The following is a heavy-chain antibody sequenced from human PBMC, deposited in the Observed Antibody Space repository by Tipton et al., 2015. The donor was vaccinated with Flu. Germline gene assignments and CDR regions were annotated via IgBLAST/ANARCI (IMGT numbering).Heavy chain of an antibody. CDR1: GFTVSSNY. D-gene: IGHD4-17*01. V-gene: IGHV3-53*01. CDR3: AREVGRRGDSPYTAIGGGMDV. CDR2: IYSGGST. J-gene: IGHJ6*02. Sequence: QLVQSGGGLIQPGGSLRLSCAASGFTVSSNYMSWVRQAPGKGLEWVSVIYSGGSTYYADSVKGRFTISRDNSKNTLYLQMNSLRAEDTAVYYCAREVGRRGDSPYTAIGGGMDVWGQGTTVTVSS.